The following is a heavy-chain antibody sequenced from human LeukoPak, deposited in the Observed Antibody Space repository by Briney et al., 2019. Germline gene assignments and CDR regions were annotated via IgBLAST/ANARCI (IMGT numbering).Heavy chain of an antibody. J-gene: IGHJ5*02. CDR3: AKDRSTYAYAHNWFDP. CDR2: IGGGAGST. CDR1: GFTFSSYA. V-gene: IGHV3-23*01. Sequence: PGGSLRLSCAASGFTFSSYAMSWVRQAPGKGLEWVSAIGGGAGSTYYADPVKGRFTISRDNSKNTVYLQMNSLRAEDTALYDCAKDRSTYAYAHNWFDPWGQGTLVIVSP. D-gene: IGHD3-16*01.